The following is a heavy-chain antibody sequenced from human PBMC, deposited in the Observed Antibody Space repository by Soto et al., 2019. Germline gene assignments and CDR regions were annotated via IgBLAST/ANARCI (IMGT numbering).Heavy chain of an antibody. Sequence: LRLSCAASGFTFSSYSMNWVRRAPGRGLEWVSYISSSSSTIYYADSVKGRFTISRDNAKNSLYLQMNSLRDEDTAVYYCARAIVVVPAAISYYYGMDVWGQGTTVTVSS. D-gene: IGHD2-2*02. CDR2: ISSSSSTI. CDR3: ARAIVVVPAAISYYYGMDV. V-gene: IGHV3-48*02. CDR1: GFTFSSYS. J-gene: IGHJ6*02.